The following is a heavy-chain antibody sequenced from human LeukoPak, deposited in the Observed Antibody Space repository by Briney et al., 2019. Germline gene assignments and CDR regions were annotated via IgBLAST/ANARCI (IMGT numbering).Heavy chain of an antibody. CDR2: ISSSGSTI. V-gene: IGHV3-11*01. CDR1: GFTFSDYY. CDR3: AKDRDIKNWYKDAFHL. D-gene: IGHD1/OR15-1a*01. Sequence: PGGSLRLSRAASGFTFSDYYMSWIRQAPGKGLEWVSYISSSGSTIYYADSVKGRFTISRDNAKNSLYLQMNSLRAEDTAKYYCAKDRDIKNWYKDAFHLWGQGTMVTVSS. J-gene: IGHJ3*01.